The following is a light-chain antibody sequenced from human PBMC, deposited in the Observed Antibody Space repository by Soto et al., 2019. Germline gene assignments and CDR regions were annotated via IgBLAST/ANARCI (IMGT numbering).Light chain of an antibody. CDR1: SSDVGAYNY. J-gene: IGLJ2*01. V-gene: IGLV2-8*01. Sequence: QSALTQPPSASGSPGQSVTISCTGTSSDVGAYNYVSWYQQHPGKAPRLMIYEVNKRPSGVPDRFSGSKSGNTASLTVSGLQADYEADYYCASYAGSDTVLFGGGTKLTVL. CDR2: EVN. CDR3: ASYAGSDTVL.